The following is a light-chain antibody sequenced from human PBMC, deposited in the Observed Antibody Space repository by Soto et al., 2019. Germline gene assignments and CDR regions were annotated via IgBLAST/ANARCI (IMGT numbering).Light chain of an antibody. CDR3: QQRSDWPST. V-gene: IGKV3-11*01. CDR1: QSVSSY. Sequence: EIVLTQSPATLSLSPGDRATLSCRASQSVSSYLAWYQQKPGQAPRRLIYDASNRAAGIPARFSGSGSGTDFTLTITSLEPEDFAVYYCQQRSDWPSTFGGGTKLEIK. CDR2: DAS. J-gene: IGKJ4*01.